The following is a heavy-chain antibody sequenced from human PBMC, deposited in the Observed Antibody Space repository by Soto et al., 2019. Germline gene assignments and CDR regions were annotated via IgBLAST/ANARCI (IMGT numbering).Heavy chain of an antibody. D-gene: IGHD3-22*01. Sequence: PSETLSLTCAVSGGSISSGGYSWSWIRQPPGKGLEWIGYIYHSGSTYYNPSLKSRVTISVDTSKNQFYLKLSSVTAADTAVYYCARYSSPSAPLPPQYYYDSSGPSLGYWGQGTLVTVSS. J-gene: IGHJ4*02. V-gene: IGHV4-30-2*01. CDR3: ARYSSPSAPLPPQYYYDSSGPSLGY. CDR1: GGSISSGGYS. CDR2: IYHSGST.